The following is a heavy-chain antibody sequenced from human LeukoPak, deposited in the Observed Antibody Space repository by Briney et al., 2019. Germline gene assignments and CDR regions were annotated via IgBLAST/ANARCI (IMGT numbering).Heavy chain of an antibody. CDR2: ISSSSSTI. CDR1: SFTFSDYT. CDR3: ARVAAAALRNWFDP. Sequence: GGSLRLSCAASSFTFSDYTMNWVRQAPGKGLEWVSYISSSSSTIYYADSVKGRFTISRDNAKNSLYLQMNSLRAEDTAVYYCARVAAAALRNWFDPWGQGTLVTVSS. D-gene: IGHD6-13*01. J-gene: IGHJ5*02. V-gene: IGHV3-48*04.